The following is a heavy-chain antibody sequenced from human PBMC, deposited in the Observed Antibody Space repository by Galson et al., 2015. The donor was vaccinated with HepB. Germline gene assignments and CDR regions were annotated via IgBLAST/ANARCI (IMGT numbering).Heavy chain of an antibody. CDR3: AKGTRSSSHYHGMDV. D-gene: IGHD6-6*01. CDR1: GFTFSVYA. Sequence: SLRLSCAASGFTFSVYAMYWVRQAPGKGLEWVPVISGTGDGTYYADSVKGRFTISRDNSMNTVYLQMNSLRVEDTALYYCAKGTRSSSHYHGMDVWGQGTTVSVFS. J-gene: IGHJ6*02. V-gene: IGHV3-23*01. CDR2: ISGTGDGT.